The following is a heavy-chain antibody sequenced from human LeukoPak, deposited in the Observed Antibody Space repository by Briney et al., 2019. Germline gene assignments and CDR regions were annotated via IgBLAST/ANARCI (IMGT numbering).Heavy chain of an antibody. V-gene: IGHV3-48*04. CDR1: GFTFSISS. D-gene: IGHD3-10*01. J-gene: IGHJ4*02. CDR3: ARAENYYGSGSYSDFDY. CDR2: ISSSSSSI. Sequence: GGSLRLSCVASGFTFSISSMSWVRQAPGKGLEWVSYISSSSSSIYDADSVRGRFTISRDNAKNSLYLQMNSLRAEDTAVYYCARAENYYGSGSYSDFDYWGQGTLVTVSS.